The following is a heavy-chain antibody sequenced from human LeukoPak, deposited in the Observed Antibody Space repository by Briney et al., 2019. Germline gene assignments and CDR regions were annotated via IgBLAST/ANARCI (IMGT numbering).Heavy chain of an antibody. V-gene: IGHV3-64*01. CDR1: GFTFSSYA. D-gene: IGHD4-4*01. J-gene: IGHJ6*02. Sequence: GGSLRLSCAASGFTFSSYAMHWVRQAPGKGLEYVSAISSNGGSTYYANSVKGRFTISRDNSKNTLYLQMGSLRAEDMAVYYCARVSSNYNYYGMDVWGQGTTVTVSS. CDR2: ISSNGGST. CDR3: ARVSSNYNYYGMDV.